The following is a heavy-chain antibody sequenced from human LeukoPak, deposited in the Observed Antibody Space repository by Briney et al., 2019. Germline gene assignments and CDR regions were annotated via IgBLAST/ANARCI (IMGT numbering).Heavy chain of an antibody. CDR2: MQYDGSVE. D-gene: IGHD2-8*02. Sequence: GGSLRLSCVASGFSLSNYGIHWVRQAPGKGLEWVTFMQYDGSVEFYADSVKGRFTISRDNVDNVVYLEMNSLGAEDTATYYCARVAVSGPTGWFDSWGQGTLVIVSS. V-gene: IGHV3-30*02. CDR3: ARVAVSGPTGWFDS. J-gene: IGHJ5*01. CDR1: GFSLSNYG.